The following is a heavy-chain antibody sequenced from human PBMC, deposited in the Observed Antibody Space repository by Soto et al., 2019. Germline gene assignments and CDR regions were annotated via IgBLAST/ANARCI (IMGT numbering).Heavy chain of an antibody. CDR1: GFTFSTYW. D-gene: IGHD3-16*02. J-gene: IGHJ6*02. CDR2: MKSDWTIT. CDR3: ARLSGYHIAFFSYGMDV. V-gene: IGHV3-74*01. Sequence: DVKLVESGGTLVQPGGSLRLSCAASGFTFSTYWMNWVRQVPGKGLVWLAGMKSDWTITNYAYSVKGRFTISRDNVKNTLSLQRNGLRGDDTAVYYGARLSGYHIAFFSYGMDVWVRGTTVT.